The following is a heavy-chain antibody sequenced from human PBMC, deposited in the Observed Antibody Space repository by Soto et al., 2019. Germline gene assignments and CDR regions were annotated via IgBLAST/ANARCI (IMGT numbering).Heavy chain of an antibody. CDR2: IYYSGST. V-gene: IGHV4-30-4*01. CDR1: GGSISSGDYY. J-gene: IGHJ5*02. D-gene: IGHD2-8*01. Sequence: QEQLQESGPGLVKPSQTLSLTCTVSGGSISSGDYYWSWMRQPPGKGLEWIGYIYYSGSTYYNSSLKSRVNITLDTSKNQFSRKLSSVTAADTAVYSCARDNGVGPWGQGTLVTVSS. CDR3: ARDNGVGP.